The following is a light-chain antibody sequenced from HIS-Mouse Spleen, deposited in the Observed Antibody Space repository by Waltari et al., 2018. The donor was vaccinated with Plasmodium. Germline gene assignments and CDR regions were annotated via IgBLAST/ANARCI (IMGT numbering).Light chain of an antibody. J-gene: IGLJ2*01. Sequence: QLVLTQSPSASASLGASVKLTCTLSSGHSSYAIAWPQQQPEQGPRYLMKLNSDGSHSKGDGIPDRFSGSSSGAERYLTISSLQSEDEADYYCQTWGTGMGVFGGGTKLTVL. CDR3: QTWGTGMGV. CDR2: LNSDGSH. V-gene: IGLV4-69*01. CDR1: SGHSSYA.